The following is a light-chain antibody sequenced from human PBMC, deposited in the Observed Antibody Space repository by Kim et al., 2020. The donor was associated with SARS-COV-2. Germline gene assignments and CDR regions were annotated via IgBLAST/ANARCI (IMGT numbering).Light chain of an antibody. V-gene: IGLV1-47*01. CDR3: SAWDDSLRGIV. Sequence: GQRVTISCSGNISNVGRNYVFWYQQLPRTAPKLLIYRNKQRPSGVPDRFSGSKSGTSASLAISGLRSEDEAHYYCSAWDDSLRGIVFGEGTQLTVL. J-gene: IGLJ2*01. CDR2: RNK. CDR1: ISNVGRNY.